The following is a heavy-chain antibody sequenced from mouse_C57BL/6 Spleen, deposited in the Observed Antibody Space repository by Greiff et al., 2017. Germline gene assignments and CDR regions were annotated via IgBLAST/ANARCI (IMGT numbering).Heavy chain of an antibody. CDR3: AKDYGSSCYYFDY. J-gene: IGHJ2*01. D-gene: IGHD1-1*01. Sequence: QVQLQQPGAELVRPGTSVKLSCTASGYTFTSYWMHWVKQRPGQGLEWIGVIDPSDSYTNYNPKFKGKATLTVDTASSTAYMQLSSLTSEDSAVYYCAKDYGSSCYYFDYWGKGTTLTVSS. CDR1: GYTFTSYW. CDR2: IDPSDSYT. V-gene: IGHV1-59*01.